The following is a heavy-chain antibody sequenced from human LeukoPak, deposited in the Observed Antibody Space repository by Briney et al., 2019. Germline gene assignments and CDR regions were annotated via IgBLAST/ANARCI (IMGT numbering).Heavy chain of an antibody. CDR1: GFTFSSYG. Sequence: GRSLRLSCAASGFTFSSYGMHWVRQAPGEGLEWVAVISYDGSNKYYADSVKGRFTISRDNSKNTLYLQMNSLRAEDTAVYYCAKVVVPAALPSDYWGQGTLVTVSS. CDR3: AKVVVPAALPSDY. J-gene: IGHJ4*02. D-gene: IGHD2-2*01. CDR2: ISYDGSNK. V-gene: IGHV3-30*18.